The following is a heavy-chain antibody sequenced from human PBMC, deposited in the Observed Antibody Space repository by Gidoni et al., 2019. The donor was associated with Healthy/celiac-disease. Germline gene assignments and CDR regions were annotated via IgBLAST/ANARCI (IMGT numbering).Heavy chain of an antibody. J-gene: IGHJ4*02. V-gene: IGHV3-23*01. Sequence: EVQLLESGGGLVQPGGYLRLSCAASGFTFSSYAMSWVRKAPGKGLEWVSAISGSGGSTYYADSVKGRFTISRDNSKNTLYLQMNSLRAEDTAVYYCAKDQQAQGSGPGWPFDYWGQGTLVTVSS. CDR2: ISGSGGST. CDR1: GFTFSSYA. D-gene: IGHD3-10*01. CDR3: AKDQQAQGSGPGWPFDY.